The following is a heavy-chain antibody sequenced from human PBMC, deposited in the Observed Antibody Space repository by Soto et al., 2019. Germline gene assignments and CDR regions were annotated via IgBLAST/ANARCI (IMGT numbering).Heavy chain of an antibody. Sequence: EASVKVSCKASGYTFTSYGISWVRQAPGQGLEWMGWISAYNGNTNYAQKLQGRVTMTTDTSTSTAYMELRSLRSDDTAVYYCARIYGSSTSCYVGLGCWFDPWGQGTLVTVSS. V-gene: IGHV1-18*01. D-gene: IGHD2-2*01. CDR3: ARIYGSSTSCYVGLGCWFDP. CDR2: ISAYNGNT. J-gene: IGHJ5*02. CDR1: GYTFTSYG.